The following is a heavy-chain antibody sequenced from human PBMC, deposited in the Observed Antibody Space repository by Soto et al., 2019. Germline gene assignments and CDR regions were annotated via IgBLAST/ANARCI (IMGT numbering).Heavy chain of an antibody. J-gene: IGHJ4*02. Sequence: GESLKISCRGSEYSFTSYWIGWVRQMPGRGLEWMGIIHPRDSDTRYSPSFQGQVTISADMSISTAYLLWNSLKASDTAMYYCARLDYGSGSHLYYFDYWGQGTPVTVSS. CDR1: EYSFTSYW. CDR2: IHPRDSDT. V-gene: IGHV5-51*01. CDR3: ARLDYGSGSHLYYFDY. D-gene: IGHD3-10*01.